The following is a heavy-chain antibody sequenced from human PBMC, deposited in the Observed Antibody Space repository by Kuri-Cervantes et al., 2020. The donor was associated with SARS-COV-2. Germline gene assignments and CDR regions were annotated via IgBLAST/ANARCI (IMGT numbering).Heavy chain of an antibody. D-gene: IGHD3-3*01. CDR3: ARADFWSGLFDS. CDR2: ISNNGNNK. V-gene: IGHV3-30*04. CDR1: GFSFSNHA. Sequence: GESLKISCAASGFSFSNHAIHWVRQAPGKGLAWVAVISNNGNNKYYADSVKGRFTISRDNAKNSLYLQMNSLRAEDTAVYYGARADFWSGLFDSWGQGTLVTVSS. J-gene: IGHJ4*02.